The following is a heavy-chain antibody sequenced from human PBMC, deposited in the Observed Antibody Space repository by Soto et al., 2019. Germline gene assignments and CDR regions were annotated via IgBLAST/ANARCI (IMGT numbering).Heavy chain of an antibody. V-gene: IGHV1-2*02. CDR2: INPATGAA. Sequence: QLHLVQSGAVVKKPGASVTVSCSASGYPVTAYYMHWVRQAPGRGLEWMGGINPATGAAKYTQTFQGRVTMTRDTSTSTVFMELSGLTSEDTAFVYCARGGVVGVAGSAAFDMWGQGTLVTVSS. CDR3: ARGGVVGVAGSAAFDM. CDR1: GYPVTAYY. D-gene: IGHD3-3*01. J-gene: IGHJ3*02.